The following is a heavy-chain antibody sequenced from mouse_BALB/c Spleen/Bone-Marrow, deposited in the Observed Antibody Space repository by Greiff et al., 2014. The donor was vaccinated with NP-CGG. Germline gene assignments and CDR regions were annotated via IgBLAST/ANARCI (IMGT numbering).Heavy chain of an antibody. J-gene: IGHJ2*01. CDR2: IYPGNGDT. CDR3: AREGRSHFDH. Sequence: QVQLQQSGAELVKPGASMKMSCKASGYTFTSYNLHWIKQTPGQGLEWIGAIYPGNGDTSYNQRFKDKATLTTDKSSNTAYMQLSSLTSEDSAVYYCAREGRSHFDHWGQGSTLTVSS. V-gene: IGHV1-12*01. CDR1: GYTFTSYN.